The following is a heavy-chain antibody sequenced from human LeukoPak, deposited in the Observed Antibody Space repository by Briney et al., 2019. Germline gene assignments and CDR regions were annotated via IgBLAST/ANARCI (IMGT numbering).Heavy chain of an antibody. D-gene: IGHD4-17*01. CDR3: AKGATTVTTIYLFDY. Sequence: GGSLRLSXAASGFSFSSYAMNWVRQSPGKGLEWVSGISGSGGTTYYADSVKGRFTISRDNSKNTLSPQMNSLRAEDTAVYYCAKGATTVTTIYLFDYWGQGTLVTVSS. V-gene: IGHV3-23*01. CDR1: GFSFSSYA. J-gene: IGHJ4*02. CDR2: ISGSGGTT.